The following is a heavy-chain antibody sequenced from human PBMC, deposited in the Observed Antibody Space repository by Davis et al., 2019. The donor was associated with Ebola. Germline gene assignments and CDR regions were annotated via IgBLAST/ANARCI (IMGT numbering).Heavy chain of an antibody. Sequence: GESLKISCAPSGFIFSKWGMTWVRQTAGKGLGCVAAISMRGDSTDYADPVKGRFTISRDNSKNMLYLQMDSLRVEDTAQYFCAGDPNWESGSWDQGVLVSVSS. D-gene: IGHD1-1*01. CDR3: AGDPNWESGS. V-gene: IGHV3-23*01. CDR1: GFIFSKWG. J-gene: IGHJ5*02. CDR2: ISMRGDST.